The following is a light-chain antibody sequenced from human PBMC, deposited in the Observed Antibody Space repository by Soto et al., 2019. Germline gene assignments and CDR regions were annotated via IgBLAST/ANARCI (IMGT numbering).Light chain of an antibody. CDR1: NSNIASNT. CDR2: YNN. V-gene: IGLV1-44*01. CDR3: AAWDDTLTRYV. J-gene: IGLJ1*01. Sequence: QSVLTQPPSASETPGQSVSISCSGSNSNIASNTVNWYQHRPGTAPKLLIYYNNQRPSGVPDRFSGSKSGTSASLAISGLQSEDESDYYCAAWDDTLTRYVFGTGTKVTVL.